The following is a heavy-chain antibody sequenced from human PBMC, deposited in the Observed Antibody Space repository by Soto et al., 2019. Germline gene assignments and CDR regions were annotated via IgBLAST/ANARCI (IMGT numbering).Heavy chain of an antibody. Sequence: SVKVSCKASGGTFSSYAISWVRQAPGQGLEWMGGIIPIFGTANYAQKFQGRVTITADESTSTAYMELSSLRSEDTAVYYCAREGRELHPDDFDIWGQGTMVTVSS. CDR1: GGTFSSYA. CDR3: AREGRELHPDDFDI. J-gene: IGHJ3*02. D-gene: IGHD1-26*01. CDR2: IIPIFGTA. V-gene: IGHV1-69*13.